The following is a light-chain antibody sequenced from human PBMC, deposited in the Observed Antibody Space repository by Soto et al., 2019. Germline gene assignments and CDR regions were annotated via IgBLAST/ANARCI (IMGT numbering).Light chain of an antibody. Sequence: QSALTQSPSASGIRGQSVTISCSGSGSDVGDYNYLSWYQHHPGKAPKLIIYEVIKRPSGVPDRFSGSRSGTTASLTVSGLQTDDEAVYYCGSFVGGTTVIFGGGTKLTVL. J-gene: IGLJ2*01. CDR3: GSFVGGTTVI. CDR1: GSDVGDYNY. V-gene: IGLV2-8*01. CDR2: EVI.